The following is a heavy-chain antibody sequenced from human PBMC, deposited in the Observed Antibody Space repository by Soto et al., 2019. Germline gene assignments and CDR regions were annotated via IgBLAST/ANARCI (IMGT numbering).Heavy chain of an antibody. Sequence: PGGSLRLSCAAAGFTLGSYAMHWVRQAPGNGLEWVAVISYDGSNKYYADSVKGRLTISRDNYKNTLYLQMNSLRDEDTAVYYCARGLEVVDATRSYYFDYWGQGTLVTVSS. V-gene: IGHV3-30-3*01. CDR1: GFTLGSYA. CDR2: ISYDGSNK. CDR3: ARGLEVVDATRSYYFDY. D-gene: IGHD2-15*01. J-gene: IGHJ4*02.